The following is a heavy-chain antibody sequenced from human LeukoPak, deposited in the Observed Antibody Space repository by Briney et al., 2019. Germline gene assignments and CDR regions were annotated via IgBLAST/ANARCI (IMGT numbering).Heavy chain of an antibody. Sequence: PGGSLRLSCAVSGFTVSRNYMSWVRQTPGKGLEWVSVIYNEGSSYYADSVKGRFTISRDNSKNMLYLQMNSLRAEDTAVYYCARDRPFGGVLDFDYWGQGTLVTVSS. CDR2: IYNEGSS. V-gene: IGHV3-66*01. J-gene: IGHJ4*02. CDR3: ARDRPFGGVLDFDY. D-gene: IGHD3-16*01. CDR1: GFTVSRNY.